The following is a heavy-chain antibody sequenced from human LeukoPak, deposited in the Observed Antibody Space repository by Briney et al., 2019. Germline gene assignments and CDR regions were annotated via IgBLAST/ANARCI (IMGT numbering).Heavy chain of an antibody. J-gene: IGHJ4*02. V-gene: IGHV3-7*04. CDR2: IKQDGSEA. D-gene: IGHD3-10*01. CDR3: TRDALFGSGRTHLDF. Sequence: GGSLRLSCAASEFTFNRYWMSWVRQDPGKGLQRVANIKQDGSEAHYVDSVKGRFTISRDNAKNSLSLQMNSLNVDDTGVYFCTRDALFGSGRTHLDFWSQGTLVSVSS. CDR1: EFTFNRYW.